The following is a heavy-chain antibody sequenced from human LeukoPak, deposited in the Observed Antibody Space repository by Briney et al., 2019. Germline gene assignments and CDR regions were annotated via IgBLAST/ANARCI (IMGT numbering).Heavy chain of an antibody. J-gene: IGHJ4*02. CDR1: GFTFSSYS. V-gene: IGHV3-21*01. D-gene: IGHD2-2*01. Sequence: GGSLRLSCAASGFTFSSYSMNWVRQAPGKGLEWVSSISSSSSYIYYADSVKGRFTISRDNAKNSLYLQMNSLRAEDTAVYYCASTYCSSTSCYAYYFDYWGQGTLVTVSS. CDR2: ISSSSSYI. CDR3: ASTYCSSTSCYAYYFDY.